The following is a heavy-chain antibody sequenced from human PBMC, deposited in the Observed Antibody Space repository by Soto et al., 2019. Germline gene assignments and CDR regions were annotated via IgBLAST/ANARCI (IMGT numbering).Heavy chain of an antibody. J-gene: IGHJ4*02. Sequence: QVQLVQSGAEVKKPGASVKVSCKASGYTFTSYAMHWVRQATGQRLEWMGWINAGNGNTKYSKKFQGRVTITRDTSASTAYRELSSLRSEDTAVYYCARVSGIAVAEVWGQGTLVTVSS. CDR2: INAGNGNT. CDR3: ARVSGIAVAEV. V-gene: IGHV1-3*01. CDR1: GYTFTSYA. D-gene: IGHD6-19*01.